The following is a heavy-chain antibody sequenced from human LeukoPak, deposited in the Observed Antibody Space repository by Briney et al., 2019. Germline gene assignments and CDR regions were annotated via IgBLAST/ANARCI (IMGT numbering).Heavy chain of an antibody. J-gene: IGHJ4*02. V-gene: IGHV3-64*01. CDR3: ASPPPGYSSGRSLGY. Sequence: GGSLRLSCAASGFTFSNYAMHWVRQAPGKGLEYVSAISSNGGSTYYANSVKGRFTISRDNSKNTLYLQMGSLRGEDMAVYYCASPPPGYSSGRSLGYWGQGTLVTVSS. CDR1: GFTFSNYA. CDR2: ISSNGGST. D-gene: IGHD6-19*01.